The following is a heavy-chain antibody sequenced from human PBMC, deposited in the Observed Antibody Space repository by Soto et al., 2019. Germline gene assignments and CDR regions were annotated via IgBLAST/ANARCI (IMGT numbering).Heavy chain of an antibody. CDR1: GYTLTELS. V-gene: IGHV1-24*01. D-gene: IGHD3-3*01. CDR3: ATVHVSHDFCFDY. J-gene: IGHJ4*02. Sequence: AGVNVSCKVSGYTLTELSMHWVRQAPGKGLEWMGGFDPEDGETIYAQKFQGRVTMTEDTSTDTAYMELSSLRSEDTAVYYCATVHVSHDFCFDYWGQGTLVTVSS. CDR2: FDPEDGET.